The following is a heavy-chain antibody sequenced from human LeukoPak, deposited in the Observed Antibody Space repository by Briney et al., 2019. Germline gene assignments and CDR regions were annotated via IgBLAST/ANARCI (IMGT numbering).Heavy chain of an antibody. CDR3: ARASSRYAFDI. CDR2: IYYNGTA. V-gene: IGHV4-59*08. D-gene: IGHD6-13*01. Sequence: SETLSLTSTVSGGSLNDYYWSWLRQPPGKGLEWIGYIYYNGTANYNPSLKSRVTMSVDTSRTQFSLKLSSVTAADTAVYYCARASSRYAFDIWGQGTMVTVSS. J-gene: IGHJ3*02. CDR1: GGSLNDYY.